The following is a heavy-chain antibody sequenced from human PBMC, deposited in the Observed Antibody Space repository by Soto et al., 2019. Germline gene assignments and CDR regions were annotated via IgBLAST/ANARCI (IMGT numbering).Heavy chain of an antibody. Sequence: QVQLVESGGGVVQPGRSLRLSCAASGFTFSSYAMHWVRQAPGKGLEWVAVISYDGSNKYYADSVKGRFTISRDNSKNTLYLQMNSLRAEDTAVYYCARESEEMATIGYYYYGMDVWGQGTTVTVSS. CDR3: ARESEEMATIGYYYYGMDV. CDR1: GFTFSSYA. J-gene: IGHJ6*02. D-gene: IGHD5-12*01. V-gene: IGHV3-30-3*01. CDR2: ISYDGSNK.